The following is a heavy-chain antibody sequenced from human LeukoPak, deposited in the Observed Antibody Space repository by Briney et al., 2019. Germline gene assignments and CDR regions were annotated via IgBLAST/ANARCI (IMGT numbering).Heavy chain of an antibody. Sequence: GGSLRLSCVASGFTFSSYGMNWVRQAPGKVLEWVSSSAGSGGGGGTYYADSVKGRFTISRDSSKNTLFLHMNSLRVEDTGVYYXAKXXTGHXSGATCYPFDMWGQGTVVTVSS. CDR2: SAGSGGGGGT. V-gene: IGHV3-23*01. CDR1: GFTFSSYG. D-gene: IGHD2-15*01. CDR3: AKXXTGHXSGATCYPFDM. J-gene: IGHJ3*02.